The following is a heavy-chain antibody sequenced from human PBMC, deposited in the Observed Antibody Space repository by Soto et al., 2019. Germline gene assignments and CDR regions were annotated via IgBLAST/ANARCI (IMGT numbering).Heavy chain of an antibody. CDR3: ARHPSDFWFDP. CDR2: IYYSGST. J-gene: IGHJ5*02. V-gene: IGHV4-39*01. Sequence: QLQLQESGPGLVKPSETLSLTCTVSGGSISSSSYFWGWIRQPPGKGREWIGSIYYSGSTYYNPSLKXRXTXSXXTSKNQFSLKLSSVTAADTAVYYCARHPSDFWFDPWGQGTLVTVSS. CDR1: GGSISSSSYF. D-gene: IGHD2-21*02.